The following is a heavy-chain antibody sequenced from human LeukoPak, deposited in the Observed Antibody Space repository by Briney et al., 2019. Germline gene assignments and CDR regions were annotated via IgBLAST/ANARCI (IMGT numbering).Heavy chain of an antibody. D-gene: IGHD3-22*01. V-gene: IGHV3-48*03. CDR1: GFTFXGHX. CDR2: ISMVGTNI. J-gene: IGHJ3*02. CDR3: ARGGSSGYIYNAFDI. Sequence: GGSLRLSCAASGFTFXGHXXNXVXQAPGXXLEWXSYISMVGTNIWYADSVKGRFTISRDNAKHSLYLQMNSLRAEDTAVYYCARGGSSGYIYNAFDIWGQGTMVTVSS.